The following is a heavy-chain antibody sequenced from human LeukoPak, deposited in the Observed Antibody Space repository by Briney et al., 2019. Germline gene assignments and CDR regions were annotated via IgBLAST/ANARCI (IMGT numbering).Heavy chain of an antibody. V-gene: IGHV4-59*02. CDR2: IYYSGST. D-gene: IGHD6-13*01. J-gene: IGHJ4*02. CDR3: ARELGSSSWFPD. CDR1: GGSVSDYY. Sequence: SETLSLTCTISGGSVSDYYWSWIRQSPGKGLEWIGYIYYSGSTNYNPSLKSRVTISVDTSKIYFSLKLSSVTAADTAVYYCARELGSSSWFPDWGQGTLVTVSS.